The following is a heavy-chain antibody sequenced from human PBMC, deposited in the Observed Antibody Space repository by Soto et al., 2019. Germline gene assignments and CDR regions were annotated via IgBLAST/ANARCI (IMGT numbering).Heavy chain of an antibody. CDR1: GGTFSSYT. J-gene: IGHJ6*02. V-gene: IGHV1-69*04. CDR2: IIPILGIA. CDR3: ARDYAGTTHHYYYGMGV. D-gene: IGHD2-2*01. Sequence: SVKVSCKASGGTFSSYTISWVRQAPGQGLECMGRIIPILGIANYAQKFQGRVTITADKSTSTAYMELNSVRAEDTALYYCARDYAGTTHHYYYGMGVWGQGTTDTVSS.